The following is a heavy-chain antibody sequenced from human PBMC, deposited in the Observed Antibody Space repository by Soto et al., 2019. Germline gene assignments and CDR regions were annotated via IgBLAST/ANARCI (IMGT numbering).Heavy chain of an antibody. J-gene: IGHJ5*02. Sequence: GGSLRLSCAASGFTFSSYAMHWVRQAPGKGLEWVAVISYDGSNKYYADSVEGRFTISRDNSKNTLYLQMNSLRAEDTAVYYCARDLYYYDSSGYQPSFDPWGQGTLVTVSS. V-gene: IGHV3-30-3*01. D-gene: IGHD3-22*01. CDR3: ARDLYYYDSSGYQPSFDP. CDR2: ISYDGSNK. CDR1: GFTFSSYA.